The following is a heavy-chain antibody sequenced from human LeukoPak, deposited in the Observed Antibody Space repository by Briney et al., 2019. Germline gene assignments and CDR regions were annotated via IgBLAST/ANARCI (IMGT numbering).Heavy chain of an antibody. CDR3: ARGSRPGAFDI. CDR1: GGSISSYY. Sequence: SETLSLTCTVSGGSISSYYWSWIRQPPGKGLEWIGEINHSGSTNYNPSLKSRVTISVDTSKNQFSLKLSSVTAADTAVYYCARGSRPGAFDIWGQGTMVTVSS. CDR2: INHSGST. V-gene: IGHV4-34*01. J-gene: IGHJ3*02.